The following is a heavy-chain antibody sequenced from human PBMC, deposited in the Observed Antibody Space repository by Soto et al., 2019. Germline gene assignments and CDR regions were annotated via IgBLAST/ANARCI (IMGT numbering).Heavy chain of an antibody. V-gene: IGHV4-30-4*01. CDR3: ARDTYSGYDFGL. J-gene: IGHJ5*02. CDR1: GASVAGGSYY. Sequence: NPSETLSLTCSVSGASVAGGSYYWGWVRQPPGKGLEWIGYIPSRGRPFYNPSLTSRGTISADTSKNQLSLQLTSVTAADTAVYYCARDTYSGYDFGLWGQGTLVTVSS. D-gene: IGHD5-12*01. CDR2: IPSRGRP.